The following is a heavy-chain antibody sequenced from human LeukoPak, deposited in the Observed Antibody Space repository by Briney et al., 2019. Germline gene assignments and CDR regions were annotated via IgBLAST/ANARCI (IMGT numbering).Heavy chain of an antibody. V-gene: IGHV5-51*01. D-gene: IGHD3-22*01. CDR3: ATTQFPQTSGHYVDLDY. J-gene: IGHJ4*02. CDR2: IHPGDSQI. CDR1: GYSFSTYW. Sequence: KRGESLNISCQASGYSFSTYWIGWVRQMPGKGLEWMGIIHPGDSQIKYSPSFEGQVTISADKSLTTVYLQWSSLKASDTALYFCATTQFPQTSGHYVDLDYWGQGTLVTVSS.